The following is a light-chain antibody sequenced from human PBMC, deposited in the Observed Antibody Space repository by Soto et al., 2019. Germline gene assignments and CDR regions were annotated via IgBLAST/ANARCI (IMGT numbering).Light chain of an antibody. CDR2: DVS. V-gene: IGLV2-11*01. J-gene: IGLJ2*01. CDR3: SSFTSKSTLI. Sequence: QSALTQPRSVSGSPGQSVTISCTGTSSDVGGYNYVSWYQQHPGKAPKLMIYDVSNRPSGIPLRFSASKSGNTASLTISGLQAEDEAHYYCSSFTSKSTLIFGGGTKLTVL. CDR1: SSDVGGYNY.